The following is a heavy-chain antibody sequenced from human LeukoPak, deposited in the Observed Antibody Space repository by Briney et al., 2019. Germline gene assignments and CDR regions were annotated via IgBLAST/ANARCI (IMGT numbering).Heavy chain of an antibody. V-gene: IGHV3-30*18. J-gene: IGHJ3*02. Sequence: GGSLRLSCAASGFTFRSYEMNWVRQAPGKGLEWVAVISHDGTNKYYADSVEGRFTISRDNSKNTVYLQMNSLRPEDTAVYYCAKVPLSYYDSSTYRTTAFDIWGQGTMVTVSS. CDR3: AKVPLSYYDSSTYRTTAFDI. CDR1: GFTFRSYE. D-gene: IGHD3-22*01. CDR2: ISHDGTNK.